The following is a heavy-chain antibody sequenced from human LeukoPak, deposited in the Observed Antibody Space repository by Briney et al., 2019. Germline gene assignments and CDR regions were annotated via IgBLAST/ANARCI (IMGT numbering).Heavy chain of an antibody. D-gene: IGHD6-13*01. Sequence: ASVKVSCKASGYTFTSYGISWVRQAPGQGLEWMGWINTNTGNPTYAQGFTGRFVFSLDTSVSTAYLQISSLKAEDTAVYYCARVGYSSSRGAFDIWGQGTMVTVSS. V-gene: IGHV7-4-1*02. CDR1: GYTFTSYG. CDR2: INTNTGNP. CDR3: ARVGYSSSRGAFDI. J-gene: IGHJ3*02.